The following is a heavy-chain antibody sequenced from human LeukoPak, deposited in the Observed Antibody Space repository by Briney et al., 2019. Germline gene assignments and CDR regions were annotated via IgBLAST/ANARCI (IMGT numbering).Heavy chain of an antibody. CDR1: GDSISSGYY. V-gene: IGHV4-38-2*01. CDR3: ASPVYGYSDNGCDY. D-gene: IGHD5-12*01. Sequence: SETLSLTCAVSGDSISSGYYWGWIRQPPGKGLEWIGSIYHSGSTYYNPSLKSRVTISVDTSKNQFSLKLGSVTAADTAVYYCASPVYGYSDNGCDYWGQGTLVTVSS. J-gene: IGHJ4*02. CDR2: IYHSGST.